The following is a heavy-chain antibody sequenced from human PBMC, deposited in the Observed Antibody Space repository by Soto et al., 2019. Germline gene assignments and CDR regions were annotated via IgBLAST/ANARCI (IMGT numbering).Heavy chain of an antibody. CDR1: GGTFSSYA. Sequence: GASVKVSCKASGGTFSSYAISWVRQAPGQGLEWMGGVIPIFGTANYAQKFQGRVTITADESTSTAYMELSSLRSEDTAVYYCARDRAVGATGGYNWFDPWGQGTLVTVSS. D-gene: IGHD1-26*01. V-gene: IGHV1-69*13. CDR2: VIPIFGTA. CDR3: ARDRAVGATGGYNWFDP. J-gene: IGHJ5*02.